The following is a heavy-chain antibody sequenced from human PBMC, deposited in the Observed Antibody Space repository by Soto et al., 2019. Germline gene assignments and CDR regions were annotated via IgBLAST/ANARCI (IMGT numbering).Heavy chain of an antibody. CDR1: GFTFSSYS. V-gene: IGHV3-21*01. D-gene: IGHD2-2*01. CDR3: ARDDCSSTSCYIYDY. Sequence: GGSLRLSCAASGFTFSSYSMNWVRQAPGKGLEWVSSISSSSSYIYYADSVKGRFTISRDNAKNSLYPQMNSLRAEDTAVYYCARDDCSSTSCYIYDYWGQGTLVTVSS. J-gene: IGHJ4*02. CDR2: ISSSSSYI.